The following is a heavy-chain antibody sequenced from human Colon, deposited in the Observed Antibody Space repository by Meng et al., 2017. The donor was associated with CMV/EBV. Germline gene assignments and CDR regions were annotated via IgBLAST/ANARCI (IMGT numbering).Heavy chain of an antibody. CDR2: VSYSGAA. D-gene: IGHD2-15*01. CDR1: GGSISSYY. J-gene: IGHJ6*02. V-gene: IGHV4-59*12. Sequence: SETLSLTCTVSGGSISSYYWTWVRQTPGKGLEWIGHVSYSGAADNNPSLKNRVSISLDVPKKQVSLRLSSVTAADTAVYYCAREGRRGTSLPPYFHYYGVDVWGQGTTVTVSS. CDR3: AREGRRGTSLPPYFHYYGVDV.